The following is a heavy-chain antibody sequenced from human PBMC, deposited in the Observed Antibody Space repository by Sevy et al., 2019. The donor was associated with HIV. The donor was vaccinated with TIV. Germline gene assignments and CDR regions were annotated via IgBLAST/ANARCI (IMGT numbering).Heavy chain of an antibody. CDR1: GGSITSSDYY. Sequence: SETLSLTCSVSGGSITSSDYYWGWIRQPPGKGLEWIGSMYYSGYAYYNPSLKSRVTMSVDTSKSQFSLNVKSVTAADTAVYYSARRPKEYCVGGDCYLNWFDPWGQGTLVTVSS. J-gene: IGHJ5*02. D-gene: IGHD2-21*02. CDR3: ARRPKEYCVGGDCYLNWFDP. V-gene: IGHV4-39*01. CDR2: MYYSGYA.